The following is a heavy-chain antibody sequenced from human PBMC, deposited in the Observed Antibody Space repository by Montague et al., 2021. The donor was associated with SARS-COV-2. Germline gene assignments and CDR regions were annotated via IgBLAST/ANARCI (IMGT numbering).Heavy chain of an antibody. Sequence: PALVKPTQTPTLTCTFSGFSLTTRGVGVGWIRQPPGKALEWLALIYWDDAKHYSPSLKSRLTITKDTSKNQVVLTMTNMDPVDTATYYCAHKLYGINRRWFDPWGQGTPVTVSS. D-gene: IGHD1-14*01. J-gene: IGHJ5*02. CDR3: AHKLYGINRRWFDP. V-gene: IGHV2-5*02. CDR2: IYWDDAK. CDR1: GFSLTTRGVG.